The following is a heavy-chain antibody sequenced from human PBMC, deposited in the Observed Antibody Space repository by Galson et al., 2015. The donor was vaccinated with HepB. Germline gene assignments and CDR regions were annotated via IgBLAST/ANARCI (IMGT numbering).Heavy chain of an antibody. V-gene: IGHV4-34*01. CDR3: ARRPDIVVVPAGRSAFYWFDP. J-gene: IGHJ5*02. CDR1: GGSFSGYY. D-gene: IGHD2-2*01. Sequence: ETLSLTCAVYGGSFSGYYWSWIRQPPGKGLGWIGEINHSGSTNYNPSLKSRVTISVDTSKNQFSLKLSSVTAADTAVYYCARRPDIVVVPAGRSAFYWFDPWGQGTLVTVSS. CDR2: INHSGST.